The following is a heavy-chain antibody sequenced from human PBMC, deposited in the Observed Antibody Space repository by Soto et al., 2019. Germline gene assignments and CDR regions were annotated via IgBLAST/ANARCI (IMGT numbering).Heavy chain of an antibody. J-gene: IGHJ5*02. CDR2: FDPEDGET. Sequence: ASVKVSCKVSGYTLTELSMHWVRQAPGKGLEWMGGFDPEDGETIYAQKFQGRVTMTEDTSTDTAYMELSSLRSEDTAVYYCARDKISYYDILTGLENWFDPWGQGTLVTVSS. V-gene: IGHV1-24*01. D-gene: IGHD3-9*01. CDR3: ARDKISYYDILTGLENWFDP. CDR1: GYTLTELS.